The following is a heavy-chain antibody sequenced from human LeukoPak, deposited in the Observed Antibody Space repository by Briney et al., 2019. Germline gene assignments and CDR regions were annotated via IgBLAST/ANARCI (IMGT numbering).Heavy chain of an antibody. CDR2: INWNGGST. D-gene: IGHD6-6*01. J-gene: IGHJ4*02. CDR1: GFTFDDYG. CDR3: ARDRLRGIAARGFDY. Sequence: GGSLRLSCAASGFTFDDYGMSWVRQAPGKGLEWVSGINWNGGSTGYADSVKGRFTISRDNAKNSLYLQTNSLRAEDTALYYCARDRLRGIAARGFDYWGQGTLVTVSS. V-gene: IGHV3-20*04.